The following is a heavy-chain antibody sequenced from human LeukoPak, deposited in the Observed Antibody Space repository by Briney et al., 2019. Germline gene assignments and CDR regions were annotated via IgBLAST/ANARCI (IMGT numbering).Heavy chain of an antibody. CDR2: IYDSGNE. V-gene: IGHV4-39*01. CDR1: GGSISTSAFY. Sequence: SETLSLTCTVAGGSISTSAFYWGWIRQPPGKGLEGIASIYDSGNEFYNPSLKTRVTISADTSKNQFSLKLNSVTAADTAMYYCARQISDYYYYYMDVWGEGITVTVSS. CDR3: ARQISDYYYYYMDV. J-gene: IGHJ6*03. D-gene: IGHD2/OR15-2a*01.